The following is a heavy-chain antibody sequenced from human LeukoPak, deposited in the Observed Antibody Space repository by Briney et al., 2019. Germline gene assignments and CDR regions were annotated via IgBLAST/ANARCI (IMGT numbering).Heavy chain of an antibody. CDR2: IGGRDGST. V-gene: IGHV3-23*01. Sequence: PGGSLRLSCAASGFTFSSYAMHWVRQAPGKGLEWVSAIGGRDGSTYYADSVKGRFTISRDNSKNTLYVQMNSLRAEDTAVYYCAKGHYYGSGSFWGQGTLVTVS. J-gene: IGHJ4*02. CDR3: AKGHYYGSGSF. CDR1: GFTFSSYA. D-gene: IGHD3-10*01.